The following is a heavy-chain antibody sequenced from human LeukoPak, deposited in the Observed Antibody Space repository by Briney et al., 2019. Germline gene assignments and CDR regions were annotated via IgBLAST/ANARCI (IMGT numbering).Heavy chain of an antibody. Sequence: GGSLTLSCSASGFTFSSYGMHWLRQAPGNGLEGVVVIWYDGSNKYYADYVKVRFTIARDNSKNTLYLQMHSLKDEDTAVYSCAREEGYFDYWGQGTLVTVSS. V-gene: IGHV3-33*01. J-gene: IGHJ4*02. CDR1: GFTFSSYG. CDR2: IWYDGSNK. CDR3: AREEGYFDY.